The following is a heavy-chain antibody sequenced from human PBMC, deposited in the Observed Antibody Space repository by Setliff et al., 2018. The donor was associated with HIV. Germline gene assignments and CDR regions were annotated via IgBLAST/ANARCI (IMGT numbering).Heavy chain of an antibody. V-gene: IGHV3-30*02. CDR1: VFTFNNYG. CDR3: AKDVCSGAYCYAYYYGMDV. Sequence: GGSLRLSCAASVFTFNNYGMNWVRQAPGKGLEWVAFIRYDGSQKYYVDSVKGRFTISRDNSKNTLYLQMNSLRVEDTAVHYCAKDVCSGAYCYAYYYGMDVWVPETLLVTVSS. J-gene: IGHJ6*02. CDR2: IRYDGSQK. D-gene: IGHD2-15*01.